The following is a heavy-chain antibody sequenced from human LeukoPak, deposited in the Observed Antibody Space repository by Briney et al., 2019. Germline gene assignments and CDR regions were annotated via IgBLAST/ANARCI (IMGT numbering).Heavy chain of an antibody. Sequence: GGSLRLSCVASGFTFDDYGMSWVRQVPGKGLGGVSGINWNGGSTGYGDSVKGRFTISRDNAKTSLYLQMNSLRAEDTALYYCARVGRSFDWSPSAFDIWGQGTMVTVSS. D-gene: IGHD3-9*01. J-gene: IGHJ3*02. CDR2: INWNGGST. CDR3: ARVGRSFDWSPSAFDI. CDR1: GFTFDDYG. V-gene: IGHV3-20*04.